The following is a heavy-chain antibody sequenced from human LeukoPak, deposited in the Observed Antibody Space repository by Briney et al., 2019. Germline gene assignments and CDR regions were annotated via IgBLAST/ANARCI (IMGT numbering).Heavy chain of an antibody. CDR2: IYAGDSRT. V-gene: IGHV5-51*01. CDR3: ACRKLLDTRSDP. J-gene: IGHJ5*02. CDR1: AYSFTTDW. Sequence: RRGESLKISCKASAYSFTTDWIGWGRQMPGKGLEWMRVIYAGDSRTRYNPSFQGQITISADQSTSPAYLQWGSLKASDTAMYYCACRKLLDTRSDPWGQGTLVTVSS.